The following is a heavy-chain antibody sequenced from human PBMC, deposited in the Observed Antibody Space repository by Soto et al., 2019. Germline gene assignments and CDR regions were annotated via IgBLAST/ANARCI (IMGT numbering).Heavy chain of an antibody. V-gene: IGHV1-18*01. CDR2: ISTYNGNT. D-gene: IGHD6-13*01. CDR1: GYGLTSYG. Sequence: ASVKVSCKASGYGLTSYGISWVRQAPGQGLEWMGWISTYNGNTNYAQKLQGRVTMTTDTSTSTAYMELRSLRSDDTAIYYCARDDIAATGSGGYYYYGMDVWG. CDR3: ARDDIAATGSGGYYYYGMDV. J-gene: IGHJ6*02.